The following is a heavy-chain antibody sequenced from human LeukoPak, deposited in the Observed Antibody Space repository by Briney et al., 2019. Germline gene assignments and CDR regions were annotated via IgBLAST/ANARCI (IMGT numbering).Heavy chain of an antibody. CDR2: IIPIFGTA. CDR3: ARDPVETMELTPEGDY. J-gene: IGHJ4*02. D-gene: IGHD4/OR15-4a*01. V-gene: IGHV1-69*05. CDR1: GGTFSSYA. Sequence: SLKVSCKASGGTFSSYAISWVRQAPGHGLEWMGGIIPIFGTANYAQKFQGRVTITKDESTSTAYMELSSLRSEDTAVYYCARDPVETMELTPEGDYWGQGTLVTVSS.